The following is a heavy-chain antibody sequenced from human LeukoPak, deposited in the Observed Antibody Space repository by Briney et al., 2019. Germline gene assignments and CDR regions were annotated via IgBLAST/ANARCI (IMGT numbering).Heavy chain of an antibody. V-gene: IGHV1-18*01. Sequence: GASVKVSCKASGYTFTSYGISWVRQAPGQGLEWMGWISAYNGNTNYAQKLQGRVTMATDTSTSTAYMELRSLRSDDTAVYYCVSSYYDSSGYPDSAFDYWGQGTLVTVSS. CDR1: GYTFTSYG. CDR3: VSSYYDSSGYPDSAFDY. J-gene: IGHJ4*02. CDR2: ISAYNGNT. D-gene: IGHD3-22*01.